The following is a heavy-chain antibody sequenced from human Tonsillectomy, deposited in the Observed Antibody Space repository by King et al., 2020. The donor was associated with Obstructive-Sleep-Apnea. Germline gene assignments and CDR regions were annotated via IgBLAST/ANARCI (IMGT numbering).Heavy chain of an antibody. CDR2: IYWDGDK. V-gene: IGHV2-5*02. Sequence: ITLKESGPTLVKPTQTLTLTCTFSGLSLTSNGMRVAWIRQPPGKALEWLALIYWDGDKRYSPSLKSRLTITKDTSKNQVVLTMTNMDPVDTATYYCARPSGGHGMDVWGQGTTVTVSS. CDR1: GLSLTSNGMR. CDR3: ARPSGGHGMDV. J-gene: IGHJ6*02.